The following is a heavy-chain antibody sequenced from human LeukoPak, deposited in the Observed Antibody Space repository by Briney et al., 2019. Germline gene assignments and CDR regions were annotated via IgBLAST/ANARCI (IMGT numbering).Heavy chain of an antibody. CDR1: GYTFTGYY. CDR3: ARDRGGRDGYRFDY. D-gene: IGHD5-24*01. Sequence: ASVKVSCKASGYTFTGYYMHWVRQAPGQGLEWMGWINPNSGGTNYAQKFQGRVTMTRDTSISTAYMELSRLRSDDTAVYYCARDRGGRDGYRFDYWGQGTLVTVSS. V-gene: IGHV1-2*02. J-gene: IGHJ4*02. CDR2: INPNSGGT.